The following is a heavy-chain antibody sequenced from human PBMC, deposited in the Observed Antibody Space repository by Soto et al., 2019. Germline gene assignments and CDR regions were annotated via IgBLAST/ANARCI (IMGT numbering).Heavy chain of an antibody. J-gene: IGHJ5*02. D-gene: IGHD5-12*01. CDR3: ARYGGYEGLRFDP. V-gene: IGHV4-30-4*01. Sequence: KASETLSLTCTVSGGSISSGDYYWSWIRQPPGKGLEWIGYIFYSGSTYYNPSLKSRVTISVDTSKNQFSLKLSSVTAADTGVYYCARYGGYEGLRFDPWGQGTLVTVSS. CDR2: IFYSGST. CDR1: GGSISSGDYY.